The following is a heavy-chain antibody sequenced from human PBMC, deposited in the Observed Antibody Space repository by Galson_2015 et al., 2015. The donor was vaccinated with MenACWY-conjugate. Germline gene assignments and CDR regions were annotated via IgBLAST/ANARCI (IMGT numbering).Heavy chain of an antibody. CDR1: GGSISSYH. V-gene: IGHV4-59*01. CDR2: IYYTGSA. D-gene: IGHD3-10*01. Sequence: ETLSLTCAVSGGSISSYHWSWIRQPPGKGLEWIGYIYYTGSANYNPSLKSRVTISVDTSKNQFSLKLSSVTTADTAVYFCARAPYGSQTNNYYMDVWGKGTTVTVSS. CDR3: ARAPYGSQTNNYYMDV. J-gene: IGHJ6*03.